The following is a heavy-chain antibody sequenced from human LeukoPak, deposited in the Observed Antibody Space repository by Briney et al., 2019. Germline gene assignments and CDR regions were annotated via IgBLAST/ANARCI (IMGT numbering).Heavy chain of an antibody. J-gene: IGHJ4*02. Sequence: ASVKVSCKAFGYTFTRYGISWVRQAPGQGLEWMGWISADYGDTKFAEKFQGRVTLTTETSTSTAYMELRSLISDDTAVYYCARVVGMATITGWGQGTLVTVSS. CDR3: ARVVGMATITG. CDR1: GYTFTRYG. CDR2: ISADYGDT. V-gene: IGHV1-18*01. D-gene: IGHD5-24*01.